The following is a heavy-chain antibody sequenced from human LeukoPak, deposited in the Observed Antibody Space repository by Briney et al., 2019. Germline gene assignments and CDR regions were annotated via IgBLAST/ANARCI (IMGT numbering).Heavy chain of an antibody. V-gene: IGHV3-7*03. CDR1: GLTFSNYW. D-gene: IGHD5-18*01. CDR3: ARVTYTAMVTYYYYYMDV. J-gene: IGHJ6*03. Sequence: GGSLRLSCAASGLTFSNYWMSWVRQAPGKGLEWVANIKQDGSEKYYVGSVKGRFTISRDNAKNSLYLQMNSLRAEDTAVYYCARVTYTAMVTYYYYYMDVWGKGTTVTISS. CDR2: IKQDGSEK.